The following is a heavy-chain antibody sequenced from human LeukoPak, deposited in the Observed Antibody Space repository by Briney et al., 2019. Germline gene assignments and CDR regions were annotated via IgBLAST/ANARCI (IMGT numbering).Heavy chain of an antibody. CDR1: GCTFNGHY. CDR2: ISPNSFYP. V-gene: IGHV1-2*02. Sequence: ASVRVSCQASGCTFNGHYILLVRQAPGHGLEWIGWISPNSFYPNYALKFRGPVTMTRDTSITTAYIELSSLKSDDTARYYCARVYYLWESYRYLFDYWGQGSLVTVSS. CDR3: ARVYYLWESYRYLFDY. J-gene: IGHJ4*02. D-gene: IGHD3-16*02.